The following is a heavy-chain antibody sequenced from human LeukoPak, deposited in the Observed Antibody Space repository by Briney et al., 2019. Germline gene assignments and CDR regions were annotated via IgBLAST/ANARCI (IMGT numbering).Heavy chain of an antibody. CDR2: MNPGSGNT. V-gene: IGHV1-8*01. D-gene: IGHD3-3*01. J-gene: IGHJ4*02. Sequence: ASVKVSCKASGYTFTSHHINWLRQAAGQGLEWMGWMNPGSGNTVSAQKFQGRVTMTWDTSISTAYMELSSLRSEDTAVYYCARGIFGVYYFDYWGQGTLVTVSS. CDR1: GYTFTSHH. CDR3: ARGIFGVYYFDY.